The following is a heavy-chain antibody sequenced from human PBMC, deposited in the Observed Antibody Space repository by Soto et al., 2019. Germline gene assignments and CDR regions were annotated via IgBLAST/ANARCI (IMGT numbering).Heavy chain of an antibody. V-gene: IGHV1-18*01. CDR1: GYTSTSYG. Sequence: ASVKVSCKASGYTSTSYGISWVRQAPGQGLEWMGWISAYNGNTNYAQKLQGRVTMTTDTSTSTAYMELRSLRSDDTAVYYCARWGLRDFAYYYYYYGMDVWGQGTTVTVSS. J-gene: IGHJ6*02. CDR3: ARWGLRDFAYYYYYYGMDV. CDR2: ISAYNGNT. D-gene: IGHD3-16*01.